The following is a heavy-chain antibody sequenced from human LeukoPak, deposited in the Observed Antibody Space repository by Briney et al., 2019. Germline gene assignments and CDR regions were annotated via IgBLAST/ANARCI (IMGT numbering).Heavy chain of an antibody. J-gene: IGHJ4*02. D-gene: IGHD2-21*02. V-gene: IGHV3-74*01. CDR1: GFTLSSYE. CDR2: INVDGSRT. CDR3: ARELPREVTLDY. Sequence: GGSLRLSCAASGFTLSSYEMHWVRQAPGKGLVWVSRINVDGSRTCYADSVKGRVTFSRDNARNTLYLQMNSLRAEDTAVYYCARELPREVTLDYWGQGTLVTVPS.